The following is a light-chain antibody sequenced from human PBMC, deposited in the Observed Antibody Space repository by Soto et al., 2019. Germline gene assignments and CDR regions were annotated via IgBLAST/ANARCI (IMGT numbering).Light chain of an antibody. CDR2: WAS. CDR1: QSVLYSSTNKNY. J-gene: IGKJ1*01. V-gene: IGKV4-1*01. Sequence: DIVMTQSPDSLAVSLGERATINCKSSQSVLYSSTNKNYLAWFQQKPGQPPKLLIYWASTRESGVPDRFSGSGYGTDFTLTNSSQQAEDVEVYYCQHYYSTPPTFGQGPKVEIK. CDR3: QHYYSTPPT.